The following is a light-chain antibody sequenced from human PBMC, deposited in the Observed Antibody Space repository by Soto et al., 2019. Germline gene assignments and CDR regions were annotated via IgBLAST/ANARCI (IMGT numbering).Light chain of an antibody. CDR2: QVT. CDR3: SSYTDSSNYV. CDR1: TSDLAIYNY. V-gene: IGLV2-14*01. Sequence: QSALTQPASGPGSPGQPITIPSPETTSDLAIYNYVSWYQQQPGKAPKLMIYQVTNRPSGVSNRFSGSRSGNTASLTISGLQAEDEADYYCSSYTDSSNYVFGTGTKLTVL. J-gene: IGLJ1*01.